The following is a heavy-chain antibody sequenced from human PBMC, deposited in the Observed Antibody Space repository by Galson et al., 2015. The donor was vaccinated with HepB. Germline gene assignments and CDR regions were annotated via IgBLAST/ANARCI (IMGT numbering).Heavy chain of an antibody. Sequence: SLRLSCAASGFTFSSYAMHWVRQAPGKGLEWVAVISYDGSNKYYADSVKGRFTISRDNSKNTLYLQMNSLRAEDTAVYYCARERCITMVLLGMDVWGQGTTVTVSS. V-gene: IGHV3-30*04. D-gene: IGHD3-10*01. CDR3: ARERCITMVLLGMDV. CDR2: ISYDGSNK. J-gene: IGHJ6*02. CDR1: GFTFSSYA.